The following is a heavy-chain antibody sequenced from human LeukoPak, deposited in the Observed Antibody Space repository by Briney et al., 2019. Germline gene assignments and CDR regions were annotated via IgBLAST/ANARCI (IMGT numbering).Heavy chain of an antibody. Sequence: GGSLRLSCAASGFTFSSYAMSWVRQAPGKGLEWVSAISGSGGSTYYADSVKGRFTISRDSSKNTLYLQMNSLRAEDTAVYYCAKASTVTTRGDAFDIWGQGTMVTVSS. J-gene: IGHJ3*02. D-gene: IGHD4-17*01. V-gene: IGHV3-23*01. CDR2: ISGSGGST. CDR1: GFTFSSYA. CDR3: AKASTVTTRGDAFDI.